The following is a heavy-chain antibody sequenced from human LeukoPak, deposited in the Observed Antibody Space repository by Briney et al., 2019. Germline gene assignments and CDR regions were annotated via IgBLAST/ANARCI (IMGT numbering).Heavy chain of an antibody. CDR3: ATLTTVVTPSYFDY. Sequence: SDTLSLTCTVSGGSISSYYWSWIRQPPGKGLEWIGYIFYTGSANYNPSLKSRVTISVDTSKNQFSLRLSSVTAADTAVYYCATLTTVVTPSYFDYWGQGTLVTVSS. V-gene: IGHV4-59*08. CDR2: IFYTGSA. D-gene: IGHD4-23*01. J-gene: IGHJ4*02. CDR1: GGSISSYY.